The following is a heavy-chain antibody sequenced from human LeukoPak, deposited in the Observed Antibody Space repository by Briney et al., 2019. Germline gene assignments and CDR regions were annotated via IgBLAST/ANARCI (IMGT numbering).Heavy chain of an antibody. D-gene: IGHD3-3*01. Sequence: PSETLSLTCAVSGYSISSGYYWGWIRQPPGKGLEWIGSIYHSGSTYYNPSLKSRVTISVDTSKNQFSLKLSSVTAADTAVYYCARLLPTYYDFWSGRWAFDIWGQETMVTVSS. V-gene: IGHV4-38-2*01. CDR1: GYSISSGYY. CDR3: ARLLPTYYDFWSGRWAFDI. J-gene: IGHJ3*02. CDR2: IYHSGST.